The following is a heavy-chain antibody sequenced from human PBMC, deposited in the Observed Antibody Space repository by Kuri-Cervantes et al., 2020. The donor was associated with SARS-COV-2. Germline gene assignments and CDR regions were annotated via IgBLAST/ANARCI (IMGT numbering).Heavy chain of an antibody. J-gene: IGHJ4*02. CDR2: TRNKANSYTT. D-gene: IGHD3-3*01. CDR1: GFTFSSYG. Sequence: GESLKISCAASGFTFSSYGMHWVRQAPGKGLEWVGRTRNKANSYTTEYAASVKGRFTISRDDSKSIAYLQMNSLKTEDTAVYYCTRDDFWSGYFGYWGQGTLVTVSS. CDR3: TRDDFWSGYFGY. V-gene: IGHV3-72*01.